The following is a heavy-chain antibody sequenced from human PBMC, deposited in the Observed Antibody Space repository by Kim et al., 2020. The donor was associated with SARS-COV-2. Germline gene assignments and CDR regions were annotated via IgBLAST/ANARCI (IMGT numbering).Heavy chain of an antibody. CDR2: RSGGST. J-gene: IGHJ4*02. V-gene: IGHV3-23*01. CDR3: ATFNS. Sequence: RSGGSTYYADSVKGRFTISRDNSKNTLYLQMNSLRAEDTAVYYCATFNSWGQGTLVTVSS.